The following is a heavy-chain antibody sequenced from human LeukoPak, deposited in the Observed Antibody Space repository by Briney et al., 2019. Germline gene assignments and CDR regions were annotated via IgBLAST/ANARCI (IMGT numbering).Heavy chain of an antibody. D-gene: IGHD3-10*01. J-gene: IGHJ4*02. CDR1: GFTFSSYA. CDR2: ISYDGSQK. V-gene: IGHV3-30-3*01. CDR3: ARDRGSQDY. Sequence: PGGSLRLSCAASGFTFSSYAIHWVRQGPGKGLEWVAVISYDGSQKYYADSLKGRFTISRDNSKNTLYLQMNSLRAEDTAVYYCARDRGSQDYWGQGTLVTVSS.